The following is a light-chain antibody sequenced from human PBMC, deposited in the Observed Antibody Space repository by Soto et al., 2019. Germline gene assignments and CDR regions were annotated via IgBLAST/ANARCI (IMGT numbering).Light chain of an antibody. J-gene: IGKJ2*01. Sequence: EIVLMQSPGTLSFSPGERATLSCRASQSVTNNYLAWYQQKPGQAPRLLIYGASSRPTGVRDRFSDSGSGTDFTLTITRLEPEDFAVYYCQQYGISPLMYTFGQGTKLRVK. CDR1: QSVTNNY. CDR2: GAS. V-gene: IGKV3-20*01. CDR3: QQYGISPLMYT.